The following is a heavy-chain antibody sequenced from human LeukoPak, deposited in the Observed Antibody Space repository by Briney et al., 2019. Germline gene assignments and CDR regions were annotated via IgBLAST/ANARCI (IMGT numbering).Heavy chain of an antibody. Sequence: GGTLRLSCAASGFTFSRYSMNWVRQVPGKGLEWISYISSTSKTIYYANPLKGRFTISRDNADNSLFLQINSLRAEDTAVYYCARVLTPHAGRTPSSLDYWGQGTLVTVSS. V-gene: IGHV3-48*01. D-gene: IGHD2-15*01. CDR1: GFTFSRYS. CDR3: ARVLTPHAGRTPSSLDY. J-gene: IGHJ4*02. CDR2: ISSTSKTI.